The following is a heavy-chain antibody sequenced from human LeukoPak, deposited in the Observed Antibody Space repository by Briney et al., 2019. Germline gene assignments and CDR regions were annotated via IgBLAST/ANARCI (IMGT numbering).Heavy chain of an antibody. V-gene: IGHV4-61*02. CDR2: IYTSGST. CDR3: AREVSLVTMVRGVRAFDI. Sequence: SQTLSLTCTVSGGSISSGSYYWSWIRQPAGKGLEWIGRIYTSGSTNYNPSLKSRVTISVDTSKNQFSLKLSSVTAADTAVYYCAREVSLVTMVRGVRAFDIWGQGTMVTVSS. D-gene: IGHD3-10*01. CDR1: GGSISSGSYY. J-gene: IGHJ3*02.